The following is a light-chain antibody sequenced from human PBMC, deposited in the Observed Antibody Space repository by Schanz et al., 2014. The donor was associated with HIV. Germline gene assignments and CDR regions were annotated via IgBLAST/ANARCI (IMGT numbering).Light chain of an antibody. V-gene: IGKV1-5*03. CDR1: QSIASY. CDR2: KAS. J-gene: IGKJ1*01. CDR3: QQYDSYPRT. Sequence: DIQMTQSPSSLSASVGDRVTITCRASQSIASYLNWYQQKPGKAPKLLIYKASSYDDGVPSRFSGSESGTEFTLTISSLQPDDFATYYCQQYDSYPRTFGQGTKVEIK.